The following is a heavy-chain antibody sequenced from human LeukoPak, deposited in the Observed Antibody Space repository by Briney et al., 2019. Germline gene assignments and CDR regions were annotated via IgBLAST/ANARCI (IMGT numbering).Heavy chain of an antibody. Sequence: SETLSLTCAVYGGSFSGYYWGWIRQPPGKGLEWIGSIYHSGSTYYNPSLKSRVTISVDTSKNQFSLKLSSVTAADTAVYYCARGDIAVAHPKEFDYWGQGTLVTVSS. J-gene: IGHJ4*02. V-gene: IGHV4-38-2*01. CDR2: IYHSGST. CDR1: GGSFSGYY. CDR3: ARGDIAVAHPKEFDY. D-gene: IGHD6-19*01.